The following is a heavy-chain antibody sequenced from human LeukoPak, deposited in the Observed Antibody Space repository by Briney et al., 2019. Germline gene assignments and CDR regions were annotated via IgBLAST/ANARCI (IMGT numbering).Heavy chain of an antibody. CDR1: GFTFSSFA. D-gene: IGHD3-9*01. J-gene: IGHJ4*02. CDR3: AKEYDILTGPFDY. V-gene: IGHV3-30-3*01. CDR2: ISHDGNNK. Sequence: GGSLRLSCAASGFTFSSFAIHWVSQTPGKGLEWVGAISHDGNNKFYADSLKGRFTISRDDSKNTLYLQMNSLRAEDTAVYYCAKEYDILTGPFDYWGQGTLVTVSS.